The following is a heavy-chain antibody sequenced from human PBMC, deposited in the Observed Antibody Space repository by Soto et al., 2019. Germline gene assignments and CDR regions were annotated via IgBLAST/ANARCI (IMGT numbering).Heavy chain of an antibody. V-gene: IGHV3-30-3*01. CDR3: AGDLGYCNSTSCYTRLDYYYYGMDV. CDR2: ISYDGSNK. CDR1: GFTFSSYA. J-gene: IGHJ6*02. Sequence: QVLLVESGGGVVQPGRSLRLSCAASGFTFSSYAMHWVRQAPGKGLEWVAVISYDGSNKYYADSVKGRFTISRDNSKNTLYLQKNSLRAEHTAVYYCAGDLGYCNSTSCYTRLDYYYYGMDVWGQGTTVTVSS. D-gene: IGHD2-2*02.